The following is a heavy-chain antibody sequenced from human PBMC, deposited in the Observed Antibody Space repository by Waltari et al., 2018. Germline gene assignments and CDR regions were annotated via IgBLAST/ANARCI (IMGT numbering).Heavy chain of an antibody. V-gene: IGHV3-48*03. D-gene: IGHD6-19*01. J-gene: IGHJ4*02. CDR1: GFTRSDYE. CDR2: IDSSGTGK. Sequence: EVQLVESGGGWVQPGGSLRLSCATLGFTRSDYERGWVRQAPGKGLEWVSYIDSSGTGKYYADSVKGRFTISRDNAEKSLYLQMNSLRAEDTAVYYCARDSSSGWYPIGYWGQGTLVTVSS. CDR3: ARDSSSGWYPIGY.